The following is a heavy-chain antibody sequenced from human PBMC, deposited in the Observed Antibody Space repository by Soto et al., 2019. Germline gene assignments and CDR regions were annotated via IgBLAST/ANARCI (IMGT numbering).Heavy chain of an antibody. D-gene: IGHD5-12*01. CDR1: GATFSSYA. V-gene: IGHV1-69*14. CDR3: VRVVAIPGYPDN. CDR2: IVPTVDTS. Sequence: QVQLVQAGAEVRQPASSVKVSCKTSGATFSSYAITWVRQAPGQGLEWMGGIVPTVDTSTYAQKFQGIVTITADKFTNTVYMELRSLISDDTAVYYCVRVVAIPGYPDNWGQGTLVTVSS. J-gene: IGHJ4*02.